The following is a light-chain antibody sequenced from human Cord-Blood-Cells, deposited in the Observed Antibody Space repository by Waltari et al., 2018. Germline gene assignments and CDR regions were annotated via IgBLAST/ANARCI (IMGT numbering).Light chain of an antibody. CDR3: QQRSNWLT. CDR1: QSVSSY. Sequence: DIVLTQSPATLSLSPGERATLSCRARQSVSSYSAWYQQKPGQAPRLLIYDASNRATGIPARFSGSGSGTDFTLTISSLEPEDFAVYYCQQRSNWLTFGGGTKVEIK. CDR2: DAS. V-gene: IGKV3-11*01. J-gene: IGKJ4*01.